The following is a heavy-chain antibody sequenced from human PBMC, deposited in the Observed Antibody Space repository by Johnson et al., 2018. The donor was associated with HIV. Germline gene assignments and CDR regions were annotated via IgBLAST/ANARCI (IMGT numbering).Heavy chain of an antibody. J-gene: IGHJ3*02. CDR1: GFTFSSYG. V-gene: IGHV3-33*05. CDR3: VRGLDI. Sequence: QVQLVESGGGVAQPGGSLRLSCVASGFTFSSYGMYWVHQAPGKGLEWVALISFDGDNKYYPDSVRGRFTISRDISKNTLYLQMNSLRAEDTAVYYCVRGLDIWGQGTLVTVSS. CDR2: ISFDGDNK.